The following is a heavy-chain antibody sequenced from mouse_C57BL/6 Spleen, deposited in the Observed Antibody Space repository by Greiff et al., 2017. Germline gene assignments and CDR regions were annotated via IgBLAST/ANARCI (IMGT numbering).Heavy chain of an antibody. CDR1: GYTFTSYW. J-gene: IGHJ2*01. CDR3: ARARIYYDYDVSY. CDR2: IHPNSGST. D-gene: IGHD2-4*01. Sequence: VQLQESGAELVKPGASVKLSCKASGYTFTSYWMHWVKQRPGQGLEWIGMIHPNSGSTNYNEKFKSKATLTVDKSSSTAYMQLSSLTSEDSAVYYCARARIYYDYDVSYWGQGTTLTVSS. V-gene: IGHV1-64*01.